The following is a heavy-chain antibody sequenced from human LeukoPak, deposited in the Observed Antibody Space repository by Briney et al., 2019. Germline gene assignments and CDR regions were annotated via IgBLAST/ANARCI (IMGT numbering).Heavy chain of an antibody. J-gene: IGHJ3*02. CDR1: GFTFSSYD. V-gene: IGHV3-13*01. Sequence: GGSLRLSCAASGFTFSSYDMHWVRQATGKGLEWVSAIGTAGDTYYPGSVKGRFTISRENAKNSLYLQMNSLRGGDTAVYYCARATYYYDSSGTIQSAFDIWGQGTMVTVSS. CDR2: IGTAGDT. D-gene: IGHD3-22*01. CDR3: ARATYYYDSSGTIQSAFDI.